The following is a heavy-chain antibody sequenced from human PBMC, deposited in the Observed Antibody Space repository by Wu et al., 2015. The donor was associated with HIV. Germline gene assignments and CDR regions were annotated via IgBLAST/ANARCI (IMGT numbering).Heavy chain of an antibody. V-gene: IGHV1-69*12. CDR3: AAYCSSTSCAVGAFDI. J-gene: IGHJ3*02. D-gene: IGHD2-2*01. CDR2: IIPLFDAP. Sequence: QVQLVQSEAEVKKPGSWVKVSCRASGGSFSTYAISWVRQAPGQGLEWMGGIIPLFDAPSYAQKFQGRVTITADESTSTAYMELSGLRSDDTAVYYCAAYCSSTSCAVGAFDIWGQGTMVTVSS. CDR1: GGSFSTYA.